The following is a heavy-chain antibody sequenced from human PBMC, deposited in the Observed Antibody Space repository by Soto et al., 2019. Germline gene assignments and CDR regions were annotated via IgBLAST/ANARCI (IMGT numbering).Heavy chain of an antibody. CDR2: MNPNSGNT. CDR1: GYTFTSYD. CDR3: ATEKTSYGMDV. Sequence: QVQLVQSGAEVKKPGASVKVSCKASGYTFTSYDINWVRQATGQGLEWMGWMNPNSGNTGYAQKYEGRVTMTGNTSISTAYMELSSLRSDDTAVYYCATEKTSYGMDVWGQGTTVTVSS. J-gene: IGHJ6*02. V-gene: IGHV1-8*01.